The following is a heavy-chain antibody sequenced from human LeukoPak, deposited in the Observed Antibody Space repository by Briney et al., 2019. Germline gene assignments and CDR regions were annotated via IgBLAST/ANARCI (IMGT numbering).Heavy chain of an antibody. Sequence: GGSLRLSCAASGFTFSRYAMSWVRQAPGKGLEWVAVMSGNGGTALYAGSVRGRFTIPRDNSKNTLSLEMNSLRAEDTALYFCEKGDDGDWSAFDFWGQGTMVTVSS. CDR2: MSGNGGTA. CDR3: EKGDDGDWSAFDF. V-gene: IGHV3-23*01. D-gene: IGHD4-17*01. CDR1: GFTFSRYA. J-gene: IGHJ3*01.